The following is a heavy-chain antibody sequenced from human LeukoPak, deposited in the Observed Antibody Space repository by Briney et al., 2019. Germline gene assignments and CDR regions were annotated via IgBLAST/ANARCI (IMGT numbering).Heavy chain of an antibody. CDR3: ARQAEYTSSWYYFDY. V-gene: IGHV4-59*08. D-gene: IGHD6-13*01. J-gene: IGHJ4*02. CDR2: IYYSGST. CDR1: GGSISSYY. Sequence: SETLSLTCTVSGGSISSYYWSWIRQPPGKGLDWIGYIYYSGSTNYNPSLKSRVTISVDTSKNQFSLKLSSVTAADTAVYYCARQAEYTSSWYYFDYWGQGTLVTVSS.